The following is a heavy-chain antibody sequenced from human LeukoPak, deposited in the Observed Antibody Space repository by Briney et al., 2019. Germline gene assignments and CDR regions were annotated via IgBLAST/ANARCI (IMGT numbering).Heavy chain of an antibody. CDR3: ARDAVVIDAFDI. Sequence: KSSETLSLTCTVSGGSISSGSYCWSWIRQPAGKGLEWIGRIYTSGSTNYNPSLKSRVTISVDTSKNQFSLKLSSVTAADTAVYYCARDAVVIDAFDIWGQGTMVTVSS. D-gene: IGHD3-22*01. CDR2: IYTSGST. CDR1: GGSISSGSYC. J-gene: IGHJ3*02. V-gene: IGHV4-61*02.